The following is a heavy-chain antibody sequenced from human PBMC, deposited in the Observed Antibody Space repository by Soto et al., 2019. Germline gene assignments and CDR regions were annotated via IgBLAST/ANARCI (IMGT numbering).Heavy chain of an antibody. V-gene: IGHV4-34*01. CDR3: ARLPSRHLVDY. Sequence: SYPLSLTCAVYGGSFSGYYWSWIRQPPGKGLEWIGEINHSGSTNYNPSLKSRVTISVDTSKNQFSLKLSSVTAADTAVYYCARLPSRHLVDYWGQGTLVTVSS. CDR2: INHSGST. CDR1: GGSFSGYY. D-gene: IGHD3-3*02. J-gene: IGHJ4*02.